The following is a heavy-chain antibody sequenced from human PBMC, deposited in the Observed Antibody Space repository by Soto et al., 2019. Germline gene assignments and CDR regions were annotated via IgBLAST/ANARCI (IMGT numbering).Heavy chain of an antibody. Sequence: SVKVSCKASGCTFSSYAISWVRQAPGQGLEWMGGIIPIFGTANYAQKFQGRVTITADESTSTAYMELSSLRSEDTAVYYRAFPPGYYDSSGYTAWGQGTLVTVSS. V-gene: IGHV1-69*13. D-gene: IGHD3-22*01. CDR2: IIPIFGTA. CDR1: GCTFSSYA. J-gene: IGHJ4*02. CDR3: AFPPGYYDSSGYTA.